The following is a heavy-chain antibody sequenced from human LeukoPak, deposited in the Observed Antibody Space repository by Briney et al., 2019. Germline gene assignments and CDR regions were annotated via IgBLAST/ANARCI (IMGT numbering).Heavy chain of an antibody. CDR3: AKYSSGYYYGLN. Sequence: SETLSLTCKVSGGSITINGYYWTWIRRHPGKGLAWIGYIFHNGKAYYNPSLKSRATISVDTSKNQFSLSLRSVTAADTAFYYCAKYSSGYYYGLNWGQGALVTVAS. V-gene: IGHV4-31*03. J-gene: IGHJ4*02. D-gene: IGHD3-22*01. CDR2: IFHNGKA. CDR1: GGSITINGYY.